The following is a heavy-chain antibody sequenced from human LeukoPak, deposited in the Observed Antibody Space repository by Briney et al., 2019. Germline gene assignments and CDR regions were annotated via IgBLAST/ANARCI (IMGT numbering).Heavy chain of an antibody. CDR3: ARRRWGYGSGSYDY. Sequence: PGGSLRLSCAASGFTFSSHWMNWVRQAPGKGLEWIGEINHSGSTTNYNPSLKNRVTISVDTSKKQFSLKLSSVTAADTAVYYCARRRWGYGSGSYDYWGQGTLVTVSS. CDR1: GFTFSSHW. J-gene: IGHJ4*02. V-gene: IGHV4-34*01. D-gene: IGHD3-10*01. CDR2: INHSGST.